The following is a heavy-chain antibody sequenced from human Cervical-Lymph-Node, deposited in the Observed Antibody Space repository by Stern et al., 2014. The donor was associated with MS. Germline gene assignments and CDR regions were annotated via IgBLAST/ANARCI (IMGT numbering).Heavy chain of an antibody. D-gene: IGHD1-26*01. CDR2: ISYDGSNK. CDR1: GFTFSSYA. CDR3: ARGGVYGMDV. V-gene: IGHV3-30*04. J-gene: IGHJ6*02. Sequence: QVQLVESGGGVVQPGRSLRLSCAASGFTFSSYAMHWVRQAPGKGLEWVAVISYDGSNKYYADSVKGRFTISRDNSKNTLYLQMNSLRAEDTAVYYCARGGVYGMDVWGQGTTVTVSS.